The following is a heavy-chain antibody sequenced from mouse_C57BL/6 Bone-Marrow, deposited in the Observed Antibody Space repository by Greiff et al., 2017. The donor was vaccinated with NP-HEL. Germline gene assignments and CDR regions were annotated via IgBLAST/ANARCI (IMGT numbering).Heavy chain of an antibody. V-gene: IGHV2-9-1*01. CDR1: GFSLTSYA. CDR3: ARNYYGSSLWYFDV. J-gene: IGHJ1*03. Sequence: VKLVESGPGLVAPSQSLSITCTVSGFSLTSYAISWVRQPRGKGLEWLGVIWTGGGTNYNSALKSRLSISKDNSKSQVFLKMNSLQTDDTARYYCARNYYGSSLWYFDVWGTGTTVTVSS. CDR2: IWTGGGT. D-gene: IGHD1-1*01.